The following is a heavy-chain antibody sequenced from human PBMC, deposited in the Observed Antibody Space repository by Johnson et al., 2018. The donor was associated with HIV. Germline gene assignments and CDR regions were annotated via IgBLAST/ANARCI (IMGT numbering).Heavy chain of an antibody. J-gene: IGHJ3*02. D-gene: IGHD1-14*01. V-gene: IGHV3-30-3*01. CDR1: GFTFSSYA. Sequence: QVHLVESGGGVVQPGRSLRLSCAASGFTFSSYAMHWVRQAPGKGLEWVAVISYDGSNKYYADSVKGRFTISRDNSKNTLYLQMNSLRAEDTAVYYCARALPRYDAFDIWGQGTMVTVSS. CDR3: ARALPRYDAFDI. CDR2: ISYDGSNK.